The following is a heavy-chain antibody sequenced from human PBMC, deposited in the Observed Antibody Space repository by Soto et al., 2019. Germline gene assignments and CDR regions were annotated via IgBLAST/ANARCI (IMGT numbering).Heavy chain of an antibody. CDR2: IIPIFGTA. J-gene: IGHJ4*02. V-gene: IGHV1-69*01. Sequence: QVQLVQSGAEVKKPGSSVKVFCKASGGTFSSYAISWVRQAPGQGLEWMGGIIPIFGTANYAQKFQGRVTITADESTSTAYMELSSLRSEDTAVYYCARGSFSGGSLEENFDYWGQGTLVTVSS. CDR1: GGTFSSYA. CDR3: ARGSFSGGSLEENFDY. D-gene: IGHD3-16*01.